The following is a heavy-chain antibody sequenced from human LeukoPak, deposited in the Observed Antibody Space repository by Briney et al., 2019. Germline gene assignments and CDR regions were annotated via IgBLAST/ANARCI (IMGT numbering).Heavy chain of an antibody. D-gene: IGHD2-15*01. J-gene: IGHJ4*02. V-gene: IGHV3-23*01. CDR1: GLSFSSYA. Sequence: PGGSLSLSCAPSGLSFSSYAMSGVRPAPGKGLECVSAITGSGGSTYSADYLKGRFTISRDNSKNTMYLQMNSLRAEDTAVYYCAKDGRRGVVVVAATPFYWGQGTLVTVSS. CDR2: ITGSGGST. CDR3: AKDGRRGVVVVAATPFY.